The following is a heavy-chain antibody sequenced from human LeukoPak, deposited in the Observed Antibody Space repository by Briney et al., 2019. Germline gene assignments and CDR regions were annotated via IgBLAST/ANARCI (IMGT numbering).Heavy chain of an antibody. J-gene: IGHJ4*02. CDR1: GFTFSDYY. CDR3: AKDLRRHGYIPKAFDY. D-gene: IGHD5-24*01. V-gene: IGHV3-23*01. Sequence: GGSLRLSCAASGFTFSDYYMSWVRQAPGKGLEWGSAISGSGGSTYYADSVKGRFTISRDNSKNTLYLQMNSLRAEDTAVYYCAKDLRRHGYIPKAFDYWGQGTLVTVSS. CDR2: ISGSGGST.